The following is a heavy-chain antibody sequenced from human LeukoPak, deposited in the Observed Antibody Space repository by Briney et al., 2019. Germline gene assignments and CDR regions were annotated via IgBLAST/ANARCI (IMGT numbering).Heavy chain of an antibody. D-gene: IGHD1-26*01. Sequence: GGSLRLSCAASGFTVSSNYMSWVRQAPGKGLEWVSIIYSGGSSYYADSVKGRFTISRDNSKNTLYLQMNSLRAEDTAVYYCASSEWELTSLDYWGQGTLVTVSS. CDR1: GFTVSSNY. V-gene: IGHV3-66*02. CDR2: IYSGGSS. J-gene: IGHJ4*02. CDR3: ASSEWELTSLDY.